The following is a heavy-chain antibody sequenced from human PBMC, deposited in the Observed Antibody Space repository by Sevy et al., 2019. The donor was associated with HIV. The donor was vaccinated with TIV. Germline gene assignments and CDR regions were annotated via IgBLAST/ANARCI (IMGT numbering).Heavy chain of an antibody. V-gene: IGHV3-15*01. CDR3: TTDLGDYFDSSGSK. CDR1: GFTFSDAW. J-gene: IGHJ3*01. Sequence: GGSLRLSCAASGFTFSDAWMSWVRQAPGKGLEWVGHIKSKTDGGTTDYAAPVKGRFIISRDDSKNTLYLQMNSLKTEDTAVYYCTTDLGDYFDSSGSKWGQGTMVTVSS. CDR2: IKSKTDGGTT. D-gene: IGHD3-22*01.